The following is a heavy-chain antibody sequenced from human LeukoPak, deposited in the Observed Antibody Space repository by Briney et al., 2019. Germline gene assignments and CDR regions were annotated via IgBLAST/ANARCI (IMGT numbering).Heavy chain of an antibody. Sequence: PSETLSLTCTVSGCSISSYYWSWIRQPAGKGLEWIGRIYTSGSTNYNPSLKSRVTMSVDTSKNQFSLKLSSVTAADTAVYYCARDGRGSGFPYYYYGMDVWGQGTTVTVSS. J-gene: IGHJ6*02. V-gene: IGHV4-4*07. D-gene: IGHD3-10*01. CDR2: IYTSGST. CDR3: ARDGRGSGFPYYYYGMDV. CDR1: GCSISSYY.